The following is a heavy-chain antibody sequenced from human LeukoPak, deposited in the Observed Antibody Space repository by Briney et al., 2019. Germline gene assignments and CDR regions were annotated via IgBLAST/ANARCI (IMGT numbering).Heavy chain of an antibody. D-gene: IGHD3-10*01. CDR2: ISYSGST. J-gene: IGHJ6*03. Sequence: SETLSLTCTVSGGSISSYYWSWIRQPPGKGLEWIGYISYSGSTNYNPSLKSRVAISVDTSKNQFSLKLSSVTAADTAVYYCARVQYYYGSGSYRPYYMDVWGKGTTVTISS. CDR3: ARVQYYYGSGSYRPYYMDV. V-gene: IGHV4-59*12. CDR1: GGSISSYY.